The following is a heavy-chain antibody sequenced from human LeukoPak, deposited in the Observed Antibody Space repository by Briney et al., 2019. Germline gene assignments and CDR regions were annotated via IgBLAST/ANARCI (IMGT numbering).Heavy chain of an antibody. CDR2: IIPIFGTA. D-gene: IGHD1-26*01. CDR1: GGTFSSYA. CDR3: ARDRWHGSYSYYYGMDV. V-gene: IGHV1-69*13. Sequence: GASVKVSCKASGGTFSSYAISWVRQAPGQGLEWVGGIIPIFGTANYAQKFQGRVTITADESTSPAYMELSSLRSEDTAVYYCARDRWHGSYSYYYGMDVWGQGTTVTVSS. J-gene: IGHJ6*02.